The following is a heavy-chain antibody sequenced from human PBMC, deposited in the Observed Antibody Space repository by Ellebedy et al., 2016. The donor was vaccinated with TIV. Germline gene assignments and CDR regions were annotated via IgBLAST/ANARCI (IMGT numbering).Heavy chain of an antibody. CDR2: IYSDGRT. J-gene: IGHJ6*02. V-gene: IGHV3-66*01. Sequence: GESLKISCAASGITVSSDYRRGRREAAEQGVEWVSVIYSDGRTYYADSVKGRFTISRDNSKNTLYLQMNSLRAEDTAVYYCARLPRNYDFWSGSLRTDVWGQGTTVTVSS. CDR1: GITVSSDY. CDR3: ARLPRNYDFWSGSLRTDV. D-gene: IGHD3-3*01.